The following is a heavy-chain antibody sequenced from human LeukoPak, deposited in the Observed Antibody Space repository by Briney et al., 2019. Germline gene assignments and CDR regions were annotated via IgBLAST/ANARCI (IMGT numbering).Heavy chain of an antibody. Sequence: ASVKVSCKASGYTFTSYAMHWVRQAPGQRLEWMGWINAGNGNTKYSQKFQGRVTITRDTSASTAYMELSSLRSEDTAVYYCARVFGDGYWSNWFDPWGQGTLVTVSS. D-gene: IGHD5-24*01. CDR2: INAGNGNT. CDR3: ARVFGDGYWSNWFDP. J-gene: IGHJ5*02. CDR1: GYTFTSYA. V-gene: IGHV1-3*01.